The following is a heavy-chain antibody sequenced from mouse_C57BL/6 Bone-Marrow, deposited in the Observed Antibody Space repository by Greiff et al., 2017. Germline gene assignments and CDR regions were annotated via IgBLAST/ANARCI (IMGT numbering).Heavy chain of an antibody. CDR3: ARRTYYYGSSYSRNYFVY. J-gene: IGHJ2*01. V-gene: IGHV1-69*01. CDR1: GYTFTSYW. D-gene: IGHD1-1*01. CDR2: IDPSESYP. Sequence: QVQLQQPGAELVMPGASVKLSCKASGYTFTSYWMHWVKQRPGQGLEWIGEIDPSESYPKYNQKFKGKYTLTVDKSSSTAYVQLSNLTSEYSAVYYCARRTYYYGSSYSRNYFVYCGQGTTLTVSS.